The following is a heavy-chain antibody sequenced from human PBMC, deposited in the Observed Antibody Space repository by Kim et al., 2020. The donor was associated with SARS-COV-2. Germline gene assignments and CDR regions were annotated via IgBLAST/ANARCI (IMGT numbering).Heavy chain of an antibody. CDR1: GFTFSSYE. CDR2: ISSSGSTI. Sequence: GGSLRLSCAASGFTFSSYEMNWVRQAPGKGLEWVSYISSSGSTIYYADSVKGRFTISRDNAKNSLYLQMNSLRAEDTAVYYCASSRKGLGTHWFDPWGQGTLVTVSS. CDR3: ASSRKGLGTHWFDP. J-gene: IGHJ5*02. D-gene: IGHD3-10*01. V-gene: IGHV3-48*03.